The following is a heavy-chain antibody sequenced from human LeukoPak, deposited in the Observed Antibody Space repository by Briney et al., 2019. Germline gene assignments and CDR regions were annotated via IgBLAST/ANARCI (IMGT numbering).Heavy chain of an antibody. V-gene: IGHV4-38-2*02. CDR1: GGSISTNY. Sequence: SETLSLTCTVSGGSISTNYWGWIRQPPGRGLEWIGSIYHSGSTSYNPSLKSRVAISVDTSKNQFSLELSSVTAADTAVYYCAREYDYVWGSYRYWGQGTLVTVSS. CDR3: AREYDYVWGSYRY. J-gene: IGHJ4*02. CDR2: IYHSGST. D-gene: IGHD3-16*02.